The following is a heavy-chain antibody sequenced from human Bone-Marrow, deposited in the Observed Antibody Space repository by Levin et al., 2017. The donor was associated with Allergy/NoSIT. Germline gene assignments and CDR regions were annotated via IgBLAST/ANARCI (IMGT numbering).Heavy chain of an antibody. CDR1: GYTSTTIY. CDR2: LNPDSGDT. Sequence: ASVKVSCKPSGYTSTTIYIHWVRQAPGQGLEWMGCLNPDSGDTKHAENFQARVSMTSDRYSNTAYMTLRSLNPDDTAVYYCARGGTDSWYRAFDIWGHGTMVTVSS. J-gene: IGHJ3*02. CDR3: ARGGTDSWYRAFDI. V-gene: IGHV1-2*02. D-gene: IGHD6-13*01.